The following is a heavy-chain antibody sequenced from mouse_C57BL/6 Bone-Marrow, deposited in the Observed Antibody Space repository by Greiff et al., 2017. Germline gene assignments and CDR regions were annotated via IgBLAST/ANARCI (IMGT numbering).Heavy chain of an antibody. V-gene: IGHV1-50*01. CDR1: GYTFTSYW. Sequence: QVQLQQPGAELVKPGASVKLSCKASGYTFTSYWMQWVKQRPGQGLEWIGEIDPSDSYTNYKQKFKGKATLTVDTSSSTAYMQLSSLTSEDSAVYYCARGMTTVVDPLFDYWGQGTTLTVSS. CDR2: IDPSDSYT. J-gene: IGHJ2*01. CDR3: ARGMTTVVDPLFDY. D-gene: IGHD1-1*01.